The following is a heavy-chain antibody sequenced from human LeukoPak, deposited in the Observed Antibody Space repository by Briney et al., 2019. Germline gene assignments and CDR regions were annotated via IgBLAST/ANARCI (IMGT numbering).Heavy chain of an antibody. CDR2: ISWNSGSI. CDR1: GFTFDDYA. V-gene: IGHV3-9*01. Sequence: GGSLRLSCAASGFTFDDYAMHWVRQAPGKGLEWVSGISWNSGSIGYADSVKGRFTIPRDNAKNSLYLQMNSLRAEDTALYYCAKDRHAYYYYGMDVWGQGTTVTVSS. J-gene: IGHJ6*02. CDR3: AKDRHAYYYYGMDV.